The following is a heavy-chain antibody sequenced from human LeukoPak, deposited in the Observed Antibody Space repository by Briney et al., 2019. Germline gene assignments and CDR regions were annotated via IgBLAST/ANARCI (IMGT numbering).Heavy chain of an antibody. CDR3: ARDGGSGSYTAYYYYYYMGV. V-gene: IGHV1-69*05. J-gene: IGHJ6*03. D-gene: IGHD3-10*01. Sequence: ASVKVSCKASGGTFISYAISWVRQAPGQGLEWMGGIIPIFGTANYAQKLQGRVTMTTDTSTSTAYMELRSLRSDDTAVYYCARDGGSGSYTAYYYYYYMGVWGKGTTVTISS. CDR2: IIPIFGTA. CDR1: GGTFISYA.